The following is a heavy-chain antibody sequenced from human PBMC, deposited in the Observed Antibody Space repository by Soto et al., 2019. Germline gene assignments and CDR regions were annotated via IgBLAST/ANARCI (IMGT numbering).Heavy chain of an antibody. J-gene: IGHJ5*02. Sequence: QVQLVQSGAEVKKPGASVKVSCKASGYTFTSYAMHWVRQAPGQRLEWMGWINAGNGNTKYSQKFQGRVTITRDTSESTAYMEMSSLRSEDPAVYDCAREGWHYGYNWFDPWGQGTLVTVSS. CDR2: INAGNGNT. CDR3: AREGWHYGYNWFDP. V-gene: IGHV1-3*01. CDR1: GYTFTSYA. D-gene: IGHD4-17*01.